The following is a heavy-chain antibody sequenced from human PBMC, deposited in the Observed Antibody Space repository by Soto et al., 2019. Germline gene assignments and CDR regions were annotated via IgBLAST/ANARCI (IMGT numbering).Heavy chain of an antibody. D-gene: IGHD6-19*01. Sequence: ASVKVSCKVSGYTLTELSMHWVRQAPGKGLEWMGGFDPEDGETIYAQKFQGRVTMTEDTSTDTAYVELSSLRSEDTAVYYCATTIAVAGNYYYYYGMDVWGQGTTVTVSS. CDR1: GYTLTELS. V-gene: IGHV1-24*01. CDR3: ATTIAVAGNYYYYYGMDV. CDR2: FDPEDGET. J-gene: IGHJ6*02.